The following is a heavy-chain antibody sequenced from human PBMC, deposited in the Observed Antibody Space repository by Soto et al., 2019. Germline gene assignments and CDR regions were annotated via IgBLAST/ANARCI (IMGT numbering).Heavy chain of an antibody. V-gene: IGHV4-39*01. CDR3: ARRIDINYYYYYYMDV. CDR1: GGSISSSSYY. J-gene: IGHJ6*03. CDR2: IYYSGST. D-gene: IGHD5-12*01. Sequence: SETLSLTCTVSGGSISSSSYYWGWIRQPPGKGLEWIGSIYYSGSTYYNPSLKSRVTISVDTSKNQFSLKLSSVTAADTAVYYCARRIDINYYYYYYMDVWGKGTTVTVS.